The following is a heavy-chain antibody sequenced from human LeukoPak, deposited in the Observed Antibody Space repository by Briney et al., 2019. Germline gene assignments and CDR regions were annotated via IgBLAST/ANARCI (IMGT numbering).Heavy chain of an antibody. D-gene: IGHD1-26*01. CDR2: IYYTGTT. V-gene: IGHV4-59*01. CDR1: GGSTGSDY. CDR3: ARRGGSPLGAFDI. Sequence: SETLSLTCTVSGGSTGSDYWSWIRQPPGKGLEWIAYIYYTGTTNYNPSLKSRVTISVDTSKNQFSLKLSSVTAADTAVYYCARRGGSPLGAFDIWGQGTMVTVSS. J-gene: IGHJ3*02.